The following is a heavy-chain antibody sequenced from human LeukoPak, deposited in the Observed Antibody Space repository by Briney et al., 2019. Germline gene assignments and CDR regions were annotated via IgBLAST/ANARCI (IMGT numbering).Heavy chain of an antibody. Sequence: SETLSLTCTVPGGSISSYYWSWIRQPPGKGLEWIGEVNHSGSTTYNPSLKSRVTISGDTSKNQFSLKLSSVTAADTAVYYCARVRPRSIAVAARNAFDIWGQGTMVTVSS. J-gene: IGHJ3*02. V-gene: IGHV4-34*01. CDR3: ARVRPRSIAVAARNAFDI. CDR1: GGSISSYY. D-gene: IGHD6-19*01. CDR2: VNHSGST.